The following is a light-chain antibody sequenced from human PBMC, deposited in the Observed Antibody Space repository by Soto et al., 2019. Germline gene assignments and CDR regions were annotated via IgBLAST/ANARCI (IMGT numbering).Light chain of an antibody. CDR3: QQYDTSPRT. Sequence: DIVLTQSPGTLSLYRGERATLSCRASQTVNSIYFAWYQRKPGQAPRLLIYGASNRATGIPDRFSGSGSGTDFTLTISRLEAEDFGVYYCQQYDTSPRTFGQGTKVDIK. V-gene: IGKV3-20*01. J-gene: IGKJ1*01. CDR2: GAS. CDR1: QTVNSIY.